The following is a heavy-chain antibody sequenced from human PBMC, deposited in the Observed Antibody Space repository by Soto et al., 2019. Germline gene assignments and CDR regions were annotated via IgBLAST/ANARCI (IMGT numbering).Heavy chain of an antibody. CDR3: ARHRGYYDILTGYYTELNFDY. Sequence: PPETLSLTCTVSGGSISSSSYYWGWIRQPPGKGLVWIGSIYYSGTTYYNPSLKSRVTISVDTSKNQFSLKLSSVTAADTAVYYCARHRGYYDILTGYYTELNFDYWGQGTLVTVSS. J-gene: IGHJ4*02. V-gene: IGHV4-39*01. CDR1: GGSISSSSYY. D-gene: IGHD3-9*01. CDR2: IYYSGTT.